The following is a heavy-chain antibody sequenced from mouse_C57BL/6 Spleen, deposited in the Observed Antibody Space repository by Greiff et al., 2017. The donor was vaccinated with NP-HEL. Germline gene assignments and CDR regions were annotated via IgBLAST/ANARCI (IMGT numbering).Heavy chain of an antibody. Sequence: VQLQQSGPELVKPGASVKISCKASGYSFTGYYMNWVKQSPEKSLEWIGEINPSTGGTTYNQKFKAKATLTVDKSSSTAYMQLKSLTSEDSAVYYCARAYSNFDYWGQGTTLTVSS. V-gene: IGHV1-42*01. CDR1: GYSFTGYY. J-gene: IGHJ2*01. CDR3: ARAYSNFDY. D-gene: IGHD2-5*01. CDR2: INPSTGGT.